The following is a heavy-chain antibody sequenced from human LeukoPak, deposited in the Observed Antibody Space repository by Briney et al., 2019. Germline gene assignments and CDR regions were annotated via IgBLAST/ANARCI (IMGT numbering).Heavy chain of an antibody. D-gene: IGHD4-11*01. CDR1: GGTFSSYA. Sequence: ASVKVSCKASGGTFSSYAISWVRQAPGQGLEWMGGIIPIFGTANYAQKFQGRVTITADESTSTAYMELSSLRSEDTAVYYCARVDSNTRLEGLGFDPWGQGTLVTVSS. CDR3: ARVDSNTRLEGLGFDP. V-gene: IGHV1-69*13. J-gene: IGHJ5*02. CDR2: IIPIFGTA.